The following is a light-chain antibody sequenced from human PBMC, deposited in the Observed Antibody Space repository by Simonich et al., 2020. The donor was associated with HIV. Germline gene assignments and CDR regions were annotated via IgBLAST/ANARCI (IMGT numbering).Light chain of an antibody. CDR1: SLRSYY. CDR2: GKN. CDR3: NSRDSSGNQV. Sequence: SSELTQDPAVSVALGQTVRITCPGDSLRSYYASWYQQKPGPAPLLVIYGKNNRPSGIPDLFSGSSSGNTASLTSTGAQAEDEADYYCNSRDSSGNQVFGGGTKLTVL. J-gene: IGLJ2*01. V-gene: IGLV3-19*01.